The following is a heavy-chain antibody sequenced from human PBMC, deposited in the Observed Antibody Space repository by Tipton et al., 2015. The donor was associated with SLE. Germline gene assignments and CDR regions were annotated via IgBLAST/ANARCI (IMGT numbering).Heavy chain of an antibody. Sequence: QLVQSGAEVKKSGESLKISCKGSGDSFTSYWIAWVRQMPGKGLEWMGIIYPDDSDTRYSPSFQGQVTISADKSISTAYVQWSSLKASDTAMYYCARPYGSGSFQLDYWGQGTLVTVSS. D-gene: IGHD3-10*01. J-gene: IGHJ4*02. CDR1: GDSFTSYW. CDR3: ARPYGSGSFQLDY. CDR2: IYPDDSDT. V-gene: IGHV5-51*01.